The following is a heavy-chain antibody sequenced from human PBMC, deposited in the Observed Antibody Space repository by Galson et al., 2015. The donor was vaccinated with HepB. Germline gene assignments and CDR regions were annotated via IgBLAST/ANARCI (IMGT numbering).Heavy chain of an antibody. D-gene: IGHD3-22*01. V-gene: IGHV3-30*15. CDR2: ISYDGSNK. J-gene: IGHJ4*02. Sequence: SLRLSCAASGFTFSSYAMHWVRQAPGKGLEWVAVISYDGSNKYYADSVKGRFTISRDNSKNTLYLQMSSLRADDTAIYYCARAGGTSGYPYYFDYWGQGTLATVSS. CDR3: ARAGGTSGYPYYFDY. CDR1: GFTFSSYA.